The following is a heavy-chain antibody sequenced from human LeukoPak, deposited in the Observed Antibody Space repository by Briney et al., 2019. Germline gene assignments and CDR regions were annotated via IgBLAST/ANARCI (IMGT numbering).Heavy chain of an antibody. CDR2: IWCDGSNK. CDR3: AGGVVTATSLDY. J-gene: IGHJ4*02. Sequence: PGGSLRLSCAASGFTFSSYGMHWVRQAPGKGLEWVAVIWCDGSNKYYADSVKGRFTISRDNSKNTLYLQMNSLRAEDTAVYYCAGGVVTATSLDYWGQGTLVTVSS. CDR1: GFTFSSYG. V-gene: IGHV3-33*01. D-gene: IGHD2-21*02.